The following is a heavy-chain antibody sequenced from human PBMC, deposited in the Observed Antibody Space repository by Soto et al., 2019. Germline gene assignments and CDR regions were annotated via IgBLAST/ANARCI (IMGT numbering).Heavy chain of an antibody. J-gene: IGHJ6*02. CDR3: ARSYSSSWDYYYGMDV. CDR2: ISYDGSNK. Sequence: PGGSLRLSCAASGFTFSSYAMHWVRQAPGKGLEWVAVISYDGSNKYYADSVKGRFTISRDNSKNTLYLQMNSLRAEDTAVYYCARSYSSSWDYYYGMDVWGQGTTVTV. D-gene: IGHD6-13*01. V-gene: IGHV3-30-3*01. CDR1: GFTFSSYA.